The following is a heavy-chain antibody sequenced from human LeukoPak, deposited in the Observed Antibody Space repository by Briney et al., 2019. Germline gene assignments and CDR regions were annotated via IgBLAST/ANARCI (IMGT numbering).Heavy chain of an antibody. J-gene: IGHJ6*02. D-gene: IGHD4-17*01. CDR1: GFTFSSHS. CDR3: ARALKMTTVLYYYYYGMDV. Sequence: PGGSLRLSCAASGFTFSSHSMNWVRQAPGKGLEWVSSISSSSSYIYYADSVKGRFTISRDNAKNSLYLQMNRLRAEDTAVYYCARALKMTTVLYYYYYGMDVWGQGTTVTVSS. V-gene: IGHV3-21*01. CDR2: ISSSSSYI.